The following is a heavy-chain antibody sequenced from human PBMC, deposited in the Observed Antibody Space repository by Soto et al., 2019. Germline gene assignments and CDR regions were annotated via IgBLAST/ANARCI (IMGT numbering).Heavy chain of an antibody. CDR2: IYYSGST. J-gene: IGHJ6*02. Sequence: SETLALTCTVSGGPISSGGYYWSWIRQHPWKGLEWIVYIYYSGSTYYNPSLKSRVTISVDTSKNQFSLKLSSVTAADTAVYYCARALFGEPYYYYYGMDVWGQGTTVTVSS. CDR1: GGPISSGGYY. V-gene: IGHV4-31*03. CDR3: ARALFGEPYYYYYGMDV. D-gene: IGHD3-10*02.